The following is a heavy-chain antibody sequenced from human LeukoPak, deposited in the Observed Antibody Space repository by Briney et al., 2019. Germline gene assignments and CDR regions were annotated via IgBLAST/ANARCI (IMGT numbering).Heavy chain of an antibody. V-gene: IGHV4-39*01. CDR3: ARSGFSE. CDR2: IYYSGST. J-gene: IGHJ4*02. CDR1: GGSISSSSYY. Sequence: SETLSLTCTVSGGSISSSSYYWGWIRRPPGKGLEWIGSIYYSGSTYYNPSLKSRVTISVDTSKNQFSLKLSSVTAADTAVYYCARSGFSEWGQGTLVTVSS. D-gene: IGHD3-10*01.